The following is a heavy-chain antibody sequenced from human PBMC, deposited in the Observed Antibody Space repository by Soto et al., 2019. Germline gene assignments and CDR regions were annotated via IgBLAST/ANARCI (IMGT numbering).Heavy chain of an antibody. V-gene: IGHV3-23*01. Sequence: GGSLRLSCAASGFTFSYYAMSWVRQSPGKGPEWVSAISGSGGSTYKADSMKGRFTISRDNSKNTLYLQMNSLRAEDTAVYYCAKDDYFDSSGYFNHWGQGTLVTVSS. CDR2: ISGSGGST. D-gene: IGHD3-22*01. J-gene: IGHJ5*02. CDR3: AKDDYFDSSGYFNH. CDR1: GFTFSYYA.